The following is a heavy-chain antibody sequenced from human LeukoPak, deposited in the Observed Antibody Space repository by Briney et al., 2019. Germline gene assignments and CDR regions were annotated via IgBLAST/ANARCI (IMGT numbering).Heavy chain of an antibody. CDR2: IYSGDNT. J-gene: IGHJ4*02. V-gene: IGHV3-66*01. D-gene: IGHD2/OR15-2a*01. CDR1: GFTVSSNY. CDR3: AKYIVTPGYFDY. Sequence: GGCLRLSCAASGFTVSSNYMSWVRQAPGKGLEWVSVIYSGDNTYYADSVKGRFIISRDNSKNMLYLQMNSLRAEDTAVYYCAKYIVTPGYFDYWGQGTLVTVSS.